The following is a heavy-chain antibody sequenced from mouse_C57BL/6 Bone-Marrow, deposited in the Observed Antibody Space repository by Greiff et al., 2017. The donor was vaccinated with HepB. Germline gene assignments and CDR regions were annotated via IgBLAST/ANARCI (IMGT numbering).Heavy chain of an antibody. Sequence: EVQRVESGTVLARPGASVKMSCKTSGYTFTSYWMHWVKQRPGQGLEWIGAIYPGNSDTSYNQKFKGKAKLTAVTSASTSYMELSSLTNEDSAFYYCTITYSYGITVPWGQGTTLTVSS. CDR1: GYTFTSYW. J-gene: IGHJ2*01. V-gene: IGHV1-5*01. CDR3: TITYSYGITVP. D-gene: IGHD2-1*01. CDR2: IYPGNSDT.